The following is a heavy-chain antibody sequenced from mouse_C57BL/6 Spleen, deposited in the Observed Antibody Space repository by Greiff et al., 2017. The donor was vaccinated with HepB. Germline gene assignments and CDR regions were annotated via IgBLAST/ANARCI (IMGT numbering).Heavy chain of an antibody. Sequence: VQLQQSGAELVKPGASVKLSCTASGFNIKDYYMHWVKQRTEQGLEWIGRIDPEDGETTYAPKFQGKATITADTSSNTAYLQLSSLTSEDTAVYYCARHYYDYDEGYFDYWGQGTTLTVSS. CDR1: GFNIKDYY. D-gene: IGHD2-4*01. V-gene: IGHV14-2*01. CDR2: IDPEDGET. J-gene: IGHJ2*01. CDR3: ARHYYDYDEGYFDY.